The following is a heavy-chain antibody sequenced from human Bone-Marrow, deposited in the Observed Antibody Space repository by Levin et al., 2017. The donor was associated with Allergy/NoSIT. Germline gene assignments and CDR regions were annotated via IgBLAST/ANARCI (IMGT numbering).Heavy chain of an antibody. D-gene: IGHD1-26*01. Sequence: KPGESLKISCKASGYSFTGYWIAWVRQMPGKGLEWMGVIYPGDSDTKYSPSLQGRVTISVDKSITTAYLQWRSLQASDTAMYYCARGVDVGGGLDIWGQGTMVTV. V-gene: IGHV5-51*01. CDR2: IYPGDSDT. CDR3: ARGVDVGGGLDI. J-gene: IGHJ3*02. CDR1: GYSFTGYW.